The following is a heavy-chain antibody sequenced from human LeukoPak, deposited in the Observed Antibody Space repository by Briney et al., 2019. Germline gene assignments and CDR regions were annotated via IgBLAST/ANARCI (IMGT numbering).Heavy chain of an antibody. V-gene: IGHV3-23*01. CDR2: ISGNGVST. CDR1: GFTFSSYA. CDR3: AKESPRFDY. Sequence: PGGSLRLSCAASGFTFSSYAMSWVRQAPGEGLEWVSVISGNGVSTHYADSVKGRFTISRDNSKNTLYLQMNSLRAEDTAVYYCAKESPRFDYWGQGTLVTVSS. J-gene: IGHJ4*02.